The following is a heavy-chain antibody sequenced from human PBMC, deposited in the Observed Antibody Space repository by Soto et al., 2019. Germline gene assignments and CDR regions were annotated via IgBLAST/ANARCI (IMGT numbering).Heavy chain of an antibody. J-gene: IGHJ4*02. CDR2: ISSSTSTT. D-gene: IGHD4-17*01. CDR3: ARDAYGDYLFDY. CDR1: GFTFSSYS. V-gene: IGHV3-48*01. Sequence: EVQLVESGGGLVQPGGSLRLSCAASGFTFSSYSMNWVRQAPGKGLEWISYISSSTSTTYHADPVKGRFTISRDNAKNSLYPQMNSLRAEDTAVYYCARDAYGDYLFDYWGQGTLVTVSS.